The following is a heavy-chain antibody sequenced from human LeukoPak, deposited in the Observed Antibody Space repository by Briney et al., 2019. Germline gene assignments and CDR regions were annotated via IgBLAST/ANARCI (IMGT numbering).Heavy chain of an antibody. V-gene: IGHV3-74*01. D-gene: IGHD3-3*01. CDR1: GFTFSSYW. CDR2: ISKDGSST. Sequence: GGSLRLSCAASGFTFSSYWMHWVRHARGKGLVWVSRISKDGSSTSYADSVKGRFTISRDNAKNTLYLQMNSLRAEDTAVYYCARGDYDFWSGPTHYDYWGQGILVSVSS. J-gene: IGHJ4*02. CDR3: ARGDYDFWSGPTHYDY.